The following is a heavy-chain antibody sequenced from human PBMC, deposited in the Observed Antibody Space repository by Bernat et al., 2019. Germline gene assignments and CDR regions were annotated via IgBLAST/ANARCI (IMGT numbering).Heavy chain of an antibody. CDR2: IIPSGGST. V-gene: IGHV1-46*01. CDR1: GFTFTNYY. D-gene: IGHD2-8*01. CDR3: AREMGLTCYFDY. J-gene: IGHJ4*02. Sequence: QVQLVQSGAEVKKPGAAVKVSCKASGFTFTNYYRHWVRQAPGQGLEWMGLIIPSGGSTDYAQKFQGRVTMTTDTSTNTVYMELSSLTSEDTAVYYCAREMGLTCYFDYWGQGTLLTVSS.